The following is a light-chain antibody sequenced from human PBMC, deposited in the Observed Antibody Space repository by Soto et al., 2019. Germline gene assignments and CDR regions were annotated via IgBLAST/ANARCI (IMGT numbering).Light chain of an antibody. V-gene: IGLV2-8*01. J-gene: IGLJ1*01. CDR1: RSDVGGYNY. Sequence: QSALTQPPSASGSLGQSVTISCTGTRSDVGGYNYVSWYQQHPGKAPRFMIYEVSKRPSGVPDRFSASKSGNTASLTVSGLQAEDEAEYYCSSYAGNNNYVFGTGTKGTVL. CDR3: SSYAGNNNYV. CDR2: EVS.